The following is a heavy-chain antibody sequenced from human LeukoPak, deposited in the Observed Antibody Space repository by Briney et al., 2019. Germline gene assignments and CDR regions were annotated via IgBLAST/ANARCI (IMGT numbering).Heavy chain of an antibody. CDR3: ARDFWDDFEYFDL. Sequence: GGSLRLSCAASGFTFTSHAVSWVRQAPGKGLKWTSAISGSGDSTYYAGSVKGRFTISRDNSRNTVYLQMNSLRAEDTAVYYCARDFWDDFEYFDLWGRGTLVTVSS. CDR1: GFTFTSHA. J-gene: IGHJ2*01. CDR2: ISGSGDST. V-gene: IGHV3-23*01. D-gene: IGHD3-3*01.